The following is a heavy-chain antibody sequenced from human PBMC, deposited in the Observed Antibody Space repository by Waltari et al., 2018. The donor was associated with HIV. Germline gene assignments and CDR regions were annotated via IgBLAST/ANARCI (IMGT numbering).Heavy chain of an antibody. CDR3: ARSGEKGYYPAGRVDY. Sequence: QVQLQESGPGLVKPSQTLSLTCTVSGGSISSGDYYWSWIRQPPGKGLEWIGYIYYSGSTYYNPSLKSRVTISVDTSKNQFSLKLSSVTAADTAVYYCARSGEKGYYPAGRVDYWGQGTLVTVSS. V-gene: IGHV4-30-4*01. D-gene: IGHD3-22*01. CDR1: GGSISSGDYY. J-gene: IGHJ4*02. CDR2: IYYSGST.